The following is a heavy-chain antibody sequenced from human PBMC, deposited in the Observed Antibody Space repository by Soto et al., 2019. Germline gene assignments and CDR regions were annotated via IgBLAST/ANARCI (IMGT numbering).Heavy chain of an antibody. CDR2: INPSGGST. J-gene: IGHJ5*02. CDR1: GYTFTSYY. V-gene: IGHV1-46*01. Sequence: ASVKVSCKASGYTFTSYYMHWVRQAPGQGLEWLGIINPSGGSTSYAQKFRGRVTMTRDTSTSTVYMELSSLRSEDTAVYYCARGHCSGGSCYWFDPWGQGTLVTVSS. D-gene: IGHD2-15*01. CDR3: ARGHCSGGSCYWFDP.